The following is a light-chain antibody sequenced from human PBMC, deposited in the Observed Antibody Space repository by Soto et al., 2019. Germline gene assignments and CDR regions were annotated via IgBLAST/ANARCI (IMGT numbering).Light chain of an antibody. CDR2: ATN. Sequence: QTVVTQEPSFSVSPGRTVTLTCGLSSGSVSTSYYPSWYQQTPGQAPRTLIYATNIRSSGVPDRFSGSILGNKAALTITGAQADDECDYYCVLYVGSGIWVFGGGTTLTVL. J-gene: IGLJ3*02. V-gene: IGLV8-61*01. CDR3: VLYVGSGIWV. CDR1: SGSVSTSYY.